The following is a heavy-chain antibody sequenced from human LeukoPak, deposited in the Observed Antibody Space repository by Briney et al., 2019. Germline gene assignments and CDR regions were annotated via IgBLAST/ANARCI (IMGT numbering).Heavy chain of an antibody. J-gene: IGHJ3*02. CDR1: GGSIRSSSYY. D-gene: IGHD1-14*01. V-gene: IGHV4-39*07. CDR3: AGYDRILGAFDI. Sequence: SETLSLTCTVSGGSIRSSSYYWGWIRQPPGKGLEWIGNVYYSGSTYYNSSLGSRVTISVDTSKNQFSLKLSSVTAADTAVYYCAGYDRILGAFDIWGQGTMVTVSS. CDR2: VYYSGST.